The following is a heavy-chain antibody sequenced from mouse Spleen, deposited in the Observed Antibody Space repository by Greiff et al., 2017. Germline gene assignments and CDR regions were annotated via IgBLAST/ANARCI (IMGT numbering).Heavy chain of an antibody. CDR1: GFTFSDYY. CDR3: ARQGGYGNLAWFAY. CDR2: ISNGGGST. D-gene: IGHD2-1*01. Sequence: EVMLVESGGGLVQPGGSLKLSCATSGFTFSDYYMYWVRQTPEKRLEWVAYISNGGGSTYYPDTVKGRFTISRDNAKNTLYLQMSRLKSEDTAMYYCARQGGYGNLAWFAYWGQGTLVTVSA. J-gene: IGHJ3*01. V-gene: IGHV5-12*02.